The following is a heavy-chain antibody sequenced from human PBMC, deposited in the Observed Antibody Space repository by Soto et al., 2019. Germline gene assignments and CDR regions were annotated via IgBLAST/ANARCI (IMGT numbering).Heavy chain of an antibody. CDR2: ISAYNGST. V-gene: IGHV1-18*01. D-gene: IGHD2-15*01. CDR3: ARGLAAAEYYFDY. Sequence: ASVKVSCKASGYTFTTYCITWVRQAPGQGLEWMGWISAYNGSTNYAQKLQGRVTMTTDTSTSTAYMELRSLRSDDTAVYYCARGLAAAEYYFDYWGQGTLVTVSS. CDR1: GYTFTTYC. J-gene: IGHJ4*02.